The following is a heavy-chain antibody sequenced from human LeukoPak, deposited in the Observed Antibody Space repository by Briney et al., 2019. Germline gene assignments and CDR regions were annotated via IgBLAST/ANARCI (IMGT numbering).Heavy chain of an antibody. J-gene: IGHJ3*02. V-gene: IGHV1-46*01. Sequence: ASVKVSRKASGYTFTSYYMHWVRQAPGQGLEWMGIINPSGGSTSYAQKFQGRVTMTRDMSTSTVYMELSSLRSEDTAVYYCARESWLAAAGTYPAEGDAFDIWGQGTMVTVSS. CDR2: INPSGGST. CDR1: GYTFTSYY. D-gene: IGHD6-13*01. CDR3: ARESWLAAAGTYPAEGDAFDI.